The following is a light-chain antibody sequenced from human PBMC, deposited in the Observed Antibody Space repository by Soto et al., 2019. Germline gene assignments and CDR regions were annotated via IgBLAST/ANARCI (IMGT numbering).Light chain of an antibody. CDR2: GAS. CDR1: QSINNN. CDR3: QQYNNWPVT. Sequence: EIVMTQSPATLSVSPGERATLSCRASQSINNNLAWYQQTPGQAPRLLIYGASTRATGIPVRFSGSESETEFTLTISSLQSEDFAVYYCQQYNNWPVTFGGGTKVEIK. J-gene: IGKJ4*01. V-gene: IGKV3-15*01.